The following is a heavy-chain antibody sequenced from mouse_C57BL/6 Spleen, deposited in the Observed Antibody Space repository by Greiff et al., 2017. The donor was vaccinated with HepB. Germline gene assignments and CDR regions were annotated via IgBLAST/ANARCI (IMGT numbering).Heavy chain of an antibody. CDR2: INPSSGYT. Sequence: QVQLQQSGAELARPGASVKMSCKASGYTFPSYTMHWVKQRPGQGLEWIGYINPSSGYTKYNQKFKDKATLTADKSSSTAYMQLSSLTSEDSAVYYCARGGPFYAMDYWGQGTSVTVSS. J-gene: IGHJ4*01. CDR3: ARGGPFYAMDY. CDR1: GYTFPSYT. V-gene: IGHV1-4*01.